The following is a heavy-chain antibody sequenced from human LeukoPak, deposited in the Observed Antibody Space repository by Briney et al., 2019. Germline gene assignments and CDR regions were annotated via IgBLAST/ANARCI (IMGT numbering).Heavy chain of an antibody. J-gene: IGHJ4*02. V-gene: IGHV5-51*01. CDR1: GYSFTSYW. D-gene: IGHD2-2*01. CDR2: IYPGDSDT. Sequence: GESLKISCKGSGYSFTSYWIGWVRQMSGKGLEWMGIIYPGDSDTRYSPSFQGQVTISADKSISTAYLQWSSLKASDTAMYYCARRDIVVVPAATYWTHFDYWGQGTLVTVSS. CDR3: ARRDIVVVPAATYWTHFDY.